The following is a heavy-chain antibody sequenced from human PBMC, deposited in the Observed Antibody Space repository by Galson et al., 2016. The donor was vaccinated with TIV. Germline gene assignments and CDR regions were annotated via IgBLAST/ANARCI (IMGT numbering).Heavy chain of an antibody. CDR2: IYSGGNT. J-gene: IGHJ6*02. CDR3: ASTVTGTRYYGMDV. CDR1: GFSVSSNY. Sequence: SLRLSCAASGFSVSSNYMTWVRQAPGKGLECVSVIYSGGNTYYADSVKGRFTISRDNSKSSLYLLMNSLRAEDTAVYYCASTVTGTRYYGMDVWGQGTMVTVSS. D-gene: IGHD1-20*01. V-gene: IGHV3-53*01.